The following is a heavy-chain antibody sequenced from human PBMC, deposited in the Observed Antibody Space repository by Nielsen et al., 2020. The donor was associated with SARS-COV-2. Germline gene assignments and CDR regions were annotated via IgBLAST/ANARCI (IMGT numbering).Heavy chain of an antibody. CDR2: ISWNSGSI. Sequence: GGSLRLSCAASGFTFDDYAMHWVRQAPGKGLEWVSGISWNSGSIAYADSVKGRFTISRDNAKSSLYLQMNSLRVDDTAVYYCAKFSARSVLSLFDYWGQGSLVTVSS. V-gene: IGHV3-9*01. J-gene: IGHJ4*02. D-gene: IGHD4-23*01. CDR1: GFTFDDYA. CDR3: AKFSARSVLSLFDY.